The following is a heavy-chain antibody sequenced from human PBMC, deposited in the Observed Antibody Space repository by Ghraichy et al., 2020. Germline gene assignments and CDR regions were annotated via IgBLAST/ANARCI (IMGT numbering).Heavy chain of an antibody. J-gene: IGHJ6*03. Sequence: ASVKVSCKASGYTFTSYDINWVRQAPGQGLEWMGWMNPNSGNTGYAQKFQGRVTMTRNTSISTAYMELSSLRSEDTAVYYCARNMGGSWGPYYYYYMDVWGKGTTVTVSS. CDR3: ARNMGGSWGPYYYYYMDV. V-gene: IGHV1-8*01. CDR2: MNPNSGNT. D-gene: IGHD6-13*01. CDR1: GYTFTSYD.